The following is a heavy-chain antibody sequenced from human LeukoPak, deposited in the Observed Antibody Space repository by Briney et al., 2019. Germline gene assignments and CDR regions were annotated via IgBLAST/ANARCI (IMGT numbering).Heavy chain of an antibody. CDR1: GFTFDDYG. CDR2: INWNGGST. D-gene: IGHD6-19*01. CDR3: VRSIHSSDWYEDY. Sequence: GGSLRLSCAVSGFTFDDYGMSWVRQAPGKGLGWVSGINWNGGSTGSADSVKGRFTISRDNAKNSLYLHMDSLRAEDTALYYCVRSIHSSDWYEDYWGQGTLVTASS. V-gene: IGHV3-20*04. J-gene: IGHJ4*02.